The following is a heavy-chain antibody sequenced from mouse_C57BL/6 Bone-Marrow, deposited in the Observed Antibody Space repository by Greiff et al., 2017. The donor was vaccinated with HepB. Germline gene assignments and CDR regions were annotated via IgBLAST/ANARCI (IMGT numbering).Heavy chain of an antibody. CDR3: ARGAFYWYFDV. CDR1: GYAFTNYL. V-gene: IGHV1-54*01. CDR2: INPGSGGT. Sequence: QVQLQQSGAELVRPGPSVKVSCKASGYAFTNYLIEWVKQRPGQGLEWIGVINPGSGGTNYNEKFKGKATLTADKSSSTAYMQLSSLTSKDSAVYFCARGAFYWYFDVWGTGTTVTVTS. J-gene: IGHJ1*03.